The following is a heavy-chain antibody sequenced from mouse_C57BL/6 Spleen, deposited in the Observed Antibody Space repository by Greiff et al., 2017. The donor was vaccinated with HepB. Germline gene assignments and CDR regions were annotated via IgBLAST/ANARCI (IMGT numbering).Heavy chain of an antibody. CDR2: IDPSDSET. CDR3: ARDYYGSYYFDY. D-gene: IGHD1-1*01. Sequence: QVQLQQPGAELVRPGSSVKLSCNASGYTFTSYWMHWVKQRPIQGLEWIGNIDPSDSETHYNQKFKDKATLTVDKSSSTAYMQLSSLTSEDSAVYYCARDYYGSYYFDYWGQGTTLTVSS. J-gene: IGHJ2*01. V-gene: IGHV1-52*01. CDR1: GYTFTSYW.